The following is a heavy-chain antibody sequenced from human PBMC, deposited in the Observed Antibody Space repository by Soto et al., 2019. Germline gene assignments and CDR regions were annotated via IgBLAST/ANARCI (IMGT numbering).Heavy chain of an antibody. J-gene: IGHJ4*02. CDR3: TSRKLGMSIDY. CDR1: GGSISSSGYS. V-gene: IGHV4-39*01. D-gene: IGHD3-10*01. CDR2: IYDSGST. Sequence: SETLSLTCTVSGGSISSSGYSWGWIRQPPGKGLEWIGNIYDSGSTHYNPSLKSRVTISVDMSKNQFSLKLSSVTAADTAVYYCTSRKLGMSIDYWGQGTLVTDSS.